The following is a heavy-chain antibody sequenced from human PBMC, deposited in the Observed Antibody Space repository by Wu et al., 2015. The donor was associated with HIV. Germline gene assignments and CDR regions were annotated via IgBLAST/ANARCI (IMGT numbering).Heavy chain of an antibody. V-gene: IGHV1-2*06. CDR1: GYNFRGYY. Sequence: QVQLVQSGAEVKKPGASLKVSCKASGYNFRGYYIHWVRQTPGQGLEWMGRINPNDGGTHYAQKFQGRVTMTRDTSISTAYMELSSLRSEDTAVYYCTRAARGSCPTTSCYTLDSWGQGTPVTVSS. CDR3: TRAARGSCPTTSCYTLDS. J-gene: IGHJ4*02. D-gene: IGHD2-2*02. CDR2: INPNDGGT.